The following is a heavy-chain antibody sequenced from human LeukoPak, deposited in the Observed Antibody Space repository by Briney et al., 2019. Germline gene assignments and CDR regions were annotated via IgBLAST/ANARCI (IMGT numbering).Heavy chain of an antibody. D-gene: IGHD2-8*01. V-gene: IGHV3-33*01. J-gene: IGHJ6*02. CDR2: IWFDKNQ. CDR1: GFILNDYG. Sequence: TGGSLRLSCAASGFILNDYGMHWVRQAPGKGLEWVADIWFDKNQHFADSVKGRFAISRDNSKNTVYLQINSLRAEDTAVYYCARDRHCVNGVCHSPPGMDVWGRGTTVTVSS. CDR3: ARDRHCVNGVCHSPPGMDV.